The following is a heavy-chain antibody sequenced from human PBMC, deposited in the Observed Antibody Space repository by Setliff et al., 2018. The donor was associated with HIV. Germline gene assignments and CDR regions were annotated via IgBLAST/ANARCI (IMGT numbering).Heavy chain of an antibody. CDR2: IKSKTDGGTT. CDR1: GFTFNNAW. V-gene: IGHV3-15*01. J-gene: IGHJ5*02. Sequence: SGGSLRLSCAAPGFTFNNAWMTWVRQAPGKGLEWVGHIKSKTDGGTTDYAAPVKGRFTISRDDSKTTLYLQMNSLKTEDTAVYYCTTEDPWLRFGHWGQGTLVTVSS. CDR3: TTEDPWLRFGH. D-gene: IGHD5-12*01.